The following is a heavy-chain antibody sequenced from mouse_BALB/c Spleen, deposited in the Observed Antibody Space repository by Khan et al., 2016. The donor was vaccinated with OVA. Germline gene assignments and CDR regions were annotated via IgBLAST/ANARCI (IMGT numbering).Heavy chain of an antibody. Sequence: QVQLQQSGAELVRPGASVKLSCKASGYTFTSYWMNWVRQRPRQGLEWIGKINPSDSESHYNHMFKDKATLTVDKSSGTAYMQLNSLTSEDSAVYYCARREKYGYDPSWFAYWGQGTLVTVSA. V-gene: IGHV1-52*01. J-gene: IGHJ3*01. CDR2: INPSDSES. CDR3: ARREKYGYDPSWFAY. CDR1: GYTFTSYW. D-gene: IGHD2-2*01.